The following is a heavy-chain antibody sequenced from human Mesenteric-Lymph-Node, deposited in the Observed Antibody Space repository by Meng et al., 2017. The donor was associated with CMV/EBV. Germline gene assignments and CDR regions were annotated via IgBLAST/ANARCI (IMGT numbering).Heavy chain of an antibody. Sequence: GESLKISCAASGFTLSSYWMRWVRQAPGKGLEWVAAVSFDGTNEDYADSVKGRFTISRDNSKEMLYLQMHSLRPEDTAVYYCARGSSRITMKVAVYWGQGTLVTVSS. CDR3: ARGSSRITMKVAVY. V-gene: IGHV3-30-3*01. CDR2: VSFDGTNE. D-gene: IGHD3-22*01. CDR1: GFTLSSYW. J-gene: IGHJ4*02.